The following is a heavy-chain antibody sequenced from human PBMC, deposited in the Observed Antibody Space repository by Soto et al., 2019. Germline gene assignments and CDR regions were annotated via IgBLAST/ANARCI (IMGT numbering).Heavy chain of an antibody. V-gene: IGHV1-69*02. CDR3: ASVHGGSMSITGTMDY. CDR2: IIPILGIA. CDR1: GGTFSSYT. J-gene: IGHJ4*02. Sequence: ASVKVSCKASGGTFSSYTISWVRQAPGQGLEWMGRIIPILGIANYAQKFQGRVTVTEDKSTRTAYMELSSLRSEDTAVYYGASVHGGSMSITGTMDYWGQGTLVTVSS. D-gene: IGHD1-7*01.